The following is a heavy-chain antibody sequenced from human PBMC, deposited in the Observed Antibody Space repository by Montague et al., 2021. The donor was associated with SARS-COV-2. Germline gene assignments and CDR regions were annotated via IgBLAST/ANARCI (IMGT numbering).Heavy chain of an antibody. J-gene: IGHJ3*02. D-gene: IGHD3-16*02. CDR1: GFTFSNYD. V-gene: IGHV3-48*03. CDR3: TRDYRSIVGNGLDI. Sequence: PLRLSCAASGFTFSNYDMNWVRQAPGEGPEWISYISTSAYTTSYAGSVRGRFTISRDNGKNSLYLQMNSLRVEDTAVYYCTRDYRSIVGNGLDIWGQGSKVTVSS. CDR2: ISTSAYTT.